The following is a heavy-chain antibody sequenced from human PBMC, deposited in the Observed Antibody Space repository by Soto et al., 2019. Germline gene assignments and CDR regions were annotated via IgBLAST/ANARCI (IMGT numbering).Heavy chain of an antibody. CDR1: VXSLTTYD. J-gene: IGHJ6*02. V-gene: IGHV4-4*07. D-gene: IGHD6-13*01. Sequence: XTLSLPCTVSVXSLTTYDWSWIRQPAGKGLEWIGRIDASGNTNYKPSLNSRVTMSIDTSKKEFSLKLTSVTAADTPIYYCARYSNNWFQTEGMGVWGQGTTSTVSS. CDR2: IDASGNT. CDR3: ARYSNNWFQTEGMGV.